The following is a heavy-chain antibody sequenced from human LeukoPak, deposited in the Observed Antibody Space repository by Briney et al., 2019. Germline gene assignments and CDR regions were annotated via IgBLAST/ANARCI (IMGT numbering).Heavy chain of an antibody. CDR3: ARDWVAAGGDYMDV. D-gene: IGHD2-8*02. CDR2: ISNEGAT. J-gene: IGHJ6*03. CDR1: GFSFSASY. Sequence: GGSLRLSCAASGFSFSASYMSWVGQAPGKGLESVSVISNEGATYYSDSVKGRFSISRENGKNSLYLQMNSLRAEDTAVYYCARDWVAAGGDYMDVWGKGTTVTISS. V-gene: IGHV3-53*01.